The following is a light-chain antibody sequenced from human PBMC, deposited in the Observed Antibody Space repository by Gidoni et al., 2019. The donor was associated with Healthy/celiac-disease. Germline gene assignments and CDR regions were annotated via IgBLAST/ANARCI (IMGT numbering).Light chain of an antibody. CDR2: AAS. V-gene: IGKV1-9*01. CDR3: QQLNSYPIT. Sequence: DIQLTQSPSVLSASVGDRVTITCRASQGISSYLAWYQQKPGNAPKLLIYAASTLQSGVPSRFSGSGSGTAFTLPISSLQPEDFATYYCQQLNSYPITFGQGTRLEIK. CDR1: QGISSY. J-gene: IGKJ5*01.